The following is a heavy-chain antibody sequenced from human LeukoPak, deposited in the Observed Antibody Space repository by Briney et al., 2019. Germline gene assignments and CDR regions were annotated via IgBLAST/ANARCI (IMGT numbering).Heavy chain of an antibody. CDR1: GYTFTSYG. V-gene: IGHV1-18*01. J-gene: IGHJ4*02. Sequence: ASVKVSCKASGYTFTSYGISWVRQAPGQGLEWMGWISAYNGNTNYAQKLQGRVTMTTDTSTSTAYMELRSLRSDDTAVYYCARGSKYGYNTLGGDYWGQGTLVTVSS. CDR3: ARGSKYGYNTLGGDY. CDR2: ISAYNGNT. D-gene: IGHD5-24*01.